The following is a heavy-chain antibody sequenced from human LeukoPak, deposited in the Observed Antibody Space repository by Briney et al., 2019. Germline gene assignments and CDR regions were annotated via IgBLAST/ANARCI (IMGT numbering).Heavy chain of an antibody. D-gene: IGHD3-22*01. CDR3: ARSATYDYDTSLDY. V-gene: IGHV4-59*01. CDR2: VFYTGNN. CDR1: GGXMSGYY. J-gene: IGHJ4*02. Sequence: PSETLSLTCSVFGGXMSGYYWSWIRQPPGKGLEWIGYVFYTGNNDYNPSLKSRVTMSMDTYKNKFSLKLRSVTAADAAVYYCARSATYDYDTSLDYWGQGILVTVSS.